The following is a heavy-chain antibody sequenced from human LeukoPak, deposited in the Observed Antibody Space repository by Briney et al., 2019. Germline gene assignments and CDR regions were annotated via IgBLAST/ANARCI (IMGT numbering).Heavy chain of an antibody. J-gene: IGHJ4*02. V-gene: IGHV1-69*04. D-gene: IGHD3-22*01. Sequence: ASVKVSCKASGGTFSSYAISWVRQAPGQGLEWMGRIIPILGIANYAQKFQGRVTITADKSTSTAYIELSSLRSEDTAVYYCARDLASRQGYYYDSSGDFDYWGQGTLVTVSS. CDR2: IIPILGIA. CDR3: ARDLASRQGYYYDSSGDFDY. CDR1: GGTFSSYA.